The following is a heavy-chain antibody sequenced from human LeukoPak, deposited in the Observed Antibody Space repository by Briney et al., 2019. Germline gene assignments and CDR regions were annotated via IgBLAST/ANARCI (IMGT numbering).Heavy chain of an antibody. CDR3: ARHDYGGYHFDH. V-gene: IGHV4-59*01. D-gene: IGHD4-23*01. CDR1: GGSISSYY. CDR2: IYYSGSA. Sequence: SETLSLTCTVSGGSISSYYWSWIRQPPGKGLEWIGYIYYSGSADYNPSLKSRVTISVDTSKNQFSLKLSSVTAADPAVYYCARHDYGGYHFDHWGQGILVTVSS. J-gene: IGHJ4*02.